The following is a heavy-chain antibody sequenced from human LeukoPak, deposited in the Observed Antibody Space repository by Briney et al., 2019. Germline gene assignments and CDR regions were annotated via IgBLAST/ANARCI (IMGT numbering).Heavy chain of an antibody. CDR1: GFTFSDYY. D-gene: IGHD3-22*01. V-gene: IGHV3-11*01. CDR3: ARDSLIARPYYGMDV. CDR2: ISSSGSTI. J-gene: IGHJ6*02. Sequence: GGSLRLSCAASGFTFSDYYMSWIRQAPGKGLEWVSYISSSGSTIYYADSVKGRFTISRDNAKNSLYLQMNSLRAEDTAVYYCARDSLIARPYYGMDVWGQGTTVTVSS.